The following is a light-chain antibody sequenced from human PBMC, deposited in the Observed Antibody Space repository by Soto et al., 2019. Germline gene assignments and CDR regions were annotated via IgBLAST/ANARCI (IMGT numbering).Light chain of an antibody. CDR2: AAS. V-gene: IGKV1-39*01. Sequence: DIQLTQSPSSLSASVSERFTITCRASQSISSYLNWYQQKPGKAPKLLIYAASSLQSGVPSRFSGSGSGTDFTLTISSLQPEDFATYYCQQSYSTPRTFGQGTKVDTK. J-gene: IGKJ1*01. CDR3: QQSYSTPRT. CDR1: QSISSY.